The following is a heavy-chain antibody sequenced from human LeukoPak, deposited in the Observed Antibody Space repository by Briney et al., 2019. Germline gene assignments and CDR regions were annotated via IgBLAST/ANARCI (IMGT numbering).Heavy chain of an antibody. CDR3: AKPAGTGPYYFDY. Sequence: QTGGSLRLSCAASGFTFSSYAMSWVRQAPGKGLEWVSAISGSGGSTYYADSVKGRFTISRDNAKNSLYLQMNSLRAEDTALYYCAKPAGTGPYYFDYWGQGTLVTVSS. CDR1: GFTFSSYA. V-gene: IGHV3-23*01. D-gene: IGHD2-2*01. CDR2: ISGSGGST. J-gene: IGHJ4*02.